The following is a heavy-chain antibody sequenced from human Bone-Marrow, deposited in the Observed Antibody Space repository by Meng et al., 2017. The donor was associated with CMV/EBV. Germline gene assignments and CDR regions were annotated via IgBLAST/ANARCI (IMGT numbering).Heavy chain of an antibody. Sequence: SETLSLTCAVSGDSISRKFWSWIRQPPGKGLEWIGYLYDSASTKYSPFLKSRVIMSLGASGNQFSLKLTSVTAADTAAYYCARGGGNFYFDYWDQGMLVTVSS. CDR3: ARGGGNFYFDY. J-gene: IGHJ4*02. CDR1: GDSISRKF. V-gene: IGHV4-59*01. D-gene: IGHD4-23*01. CDR2: LYDSAST.